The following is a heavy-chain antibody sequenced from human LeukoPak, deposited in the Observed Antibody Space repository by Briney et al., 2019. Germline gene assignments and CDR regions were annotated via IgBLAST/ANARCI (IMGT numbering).Heavy chain of an antibody. CDR1: GFTFNNYW. D-gene: IGHD6-19*01. J-gene: IGHJ5*02. Sequence: GGSLRLSCAASGFTFNNYWMSWVRQAPGKGLEWVATIKQDGGEMSYVDSVKGRFTISRDNAKNSLYLQMNSLRAEDTAVYHCARSHGSGWYWFDPWGQGTLVTVSS. CDR2: IKQDGGEM. V-gene: IGHV3-7*01. CDR3: ARSHGSGWYWFDP.